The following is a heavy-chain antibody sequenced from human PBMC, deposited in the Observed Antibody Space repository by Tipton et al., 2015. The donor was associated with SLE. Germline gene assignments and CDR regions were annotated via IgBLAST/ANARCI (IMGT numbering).Heavy chain of an antibody. CDR2: IDHSDIT. CDR3: ARVGYLGSGKTWDMDV. Sequence: TLSLTCAVSGDSISSSSWWTWVRQPPGKGLEWIGEIDHSDITSHNPSLKSRVTISVDTSKNQFSLKLSSVTAADTAIYYCARVGYLGSGKTWDMDVWGKGITVTVSS. D-gene: IGHD3-10*01. V-gene: IGHV4-4*02. CDR1: GDSISSSSW. J-gene: IGHJ6*03.